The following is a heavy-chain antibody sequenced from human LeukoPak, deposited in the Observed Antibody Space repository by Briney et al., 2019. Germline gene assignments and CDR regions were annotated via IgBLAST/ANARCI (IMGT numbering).Heavy chain of an antibody. CDR3: ARDGAGSGYYTYY. CDR2: IYHSGTT. Sequence: SETLSLTCTVSGYSISSGYYWGWIRQPPGQGLEWIGSIYHSGTTYYNPSLKSRVTISVDTSKNQFSLKLSSVTAADTAVYYCARDGAGSGYYTYYWGQGTLVTVSS. D-gene: IGHD3-22*01. CDR1: GYSISSGYY. V-gene: IGHV4-38-2*02. J-gene: IGHJ4*02.